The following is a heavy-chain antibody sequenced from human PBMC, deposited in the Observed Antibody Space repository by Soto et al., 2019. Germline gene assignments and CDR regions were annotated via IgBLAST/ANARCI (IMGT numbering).Heavy chain of an antibody. V-gene: IGHV1-69*01. CDR2: IIPIFGTA. D-gene: IGHD5-12*01. CDR3: AREGSGYEPGFDY. J-gene: IGHJ4*02. Sequence: QVQLVQSGAEVKKPGSSVKVSCKASGGTFSSYAISWVRQATGQGLEWMGGIIPIFGTANYAQKFQGRVTITAYESTSTAYMELRSLSSEDTAVYYCAREGSGYEPGFDYWCQGTLVTVSS. CDR1: GGTFSSYA.